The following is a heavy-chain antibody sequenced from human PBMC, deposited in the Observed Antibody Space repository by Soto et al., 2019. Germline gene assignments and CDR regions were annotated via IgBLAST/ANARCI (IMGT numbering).Heavy chain of an antibody. D-gene: IGHD2-2*01. CDR2: IRSKAYGGTT. CDR3: TRGGYCSSTSCYRPFDY. CDR1: GFTFGDYA. J-gene: IGHJ4*02. Sequence: LRLSCTASGFTFGDYAMSWVRQAPGKGLEWVGFIRSKAYGGTTEYAASVKGRFTISRDDSKSIAYLQMNSLKTEDTAVYYCTRGGYCSSTSCYRPFDYWGQGTLVTVSS. V-gene: IGHV3-49*04.